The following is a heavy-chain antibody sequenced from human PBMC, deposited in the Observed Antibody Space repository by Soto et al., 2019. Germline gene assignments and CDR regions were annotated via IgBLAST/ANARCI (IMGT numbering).Heavy chain of an antibody. D-gene: IGHD4-4*01. CDR3: ASSYSNYALIDYYYGMDV. CDR1: GGTFSSYA. V-gene: IGHV1-3*01. J-gene: IGHJ6*02. Sequence: GASVKVSCKASGGTFSSYAISWVRQAPGQRLEWMGWINAGNGNTKYSQKFQGRVTITRDTSASTAYMELSSLRSEDTAVYYCASSYSNYALIDYYYGMDVWGQGTTVTVSS. CDR2: INAGNGNT.